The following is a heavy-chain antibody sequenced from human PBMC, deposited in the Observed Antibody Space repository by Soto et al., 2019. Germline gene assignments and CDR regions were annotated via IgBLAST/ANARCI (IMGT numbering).Heavy chain of an antibody. V-gene: IGHV1-3*01. J-gene: IGHJ6*02. Sequence: ASVKVSCKASGYTFTSYAMHWVRQAPGQRLEWMGWINAGNGNTKYSQKFQGRVTITRDTSASTAYMELSSLRSEDTAVYYCARQLVVVPAARPGMDVCGQGTTVTVSS. CDR2: INAGNGNT. D-gene: IGHD2-2*01. CDR3: ARQLVVVPAARPGMDV. CDR1: GYTFTSYA.